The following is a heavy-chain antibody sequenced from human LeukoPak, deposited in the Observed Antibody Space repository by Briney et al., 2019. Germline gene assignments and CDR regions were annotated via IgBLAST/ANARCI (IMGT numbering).Heavy chain of an antibody. J-gene: IGHJ4*02. CDR1: GGSFSGYY. Sequence: SETLSLTCAVYGGSFSGYYWNWIRQPPGKGLEWIGEINHSGSTNYNPSLKSRVTISVDTSKNQSSLKLSSVTAADTAVYYCARRRAARRTFDYWGQGTLVTVSS. D-gene: IGHD6-6*01. V-gene: IGHV4-34*01. CDR2: INHSGST. CDR3: ARRRAARRTFDY.